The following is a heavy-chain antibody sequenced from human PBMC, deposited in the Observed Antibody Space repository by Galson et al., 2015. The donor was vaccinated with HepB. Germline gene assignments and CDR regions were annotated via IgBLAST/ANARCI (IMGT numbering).Heavy chain of an antibody. Sequence: SVKVSCKASGGTFSSYTISWVRQAPGQGLEWMGRIIPILGIANYAQKFQGRVTITADKSTSTAYMELSSLRSEDTAVYYCARPTFAYCGGDCYVEYFQHWGQGTLVTVSS. J-gene: IGHJ1*01. CDR3: ARPTFAYCGGDCYVEYFQH. D-gene: IGHD2-21*02. V-gene: IGHV1-69*02. CDR2: IIPILGIA. CDR1: GGTFSSYT.